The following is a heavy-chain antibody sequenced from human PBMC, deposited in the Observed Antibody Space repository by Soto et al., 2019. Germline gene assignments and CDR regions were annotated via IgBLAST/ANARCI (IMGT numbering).Heavy chain of an antibody. V-gene: IGHV3-66*01. Sequence: EVQVVESGGGLVQPGGSLRLYCAASGFTVSSNYMSWVRQTPGKGLEWVSLIYSGGAIVYADSVMGRFTVSRDNSRNTLSIQMNSLRAEDTAVYFFARDFGSDATGYYGMDVWGQGTTVTVSS. J-gene: IGHJ6*02. CDR1: GFTVSSNY. CDR2: IYSGGAI. D-gene: IGHD3-10*01. CDR3: ARDFGSDATGYYGMDV.